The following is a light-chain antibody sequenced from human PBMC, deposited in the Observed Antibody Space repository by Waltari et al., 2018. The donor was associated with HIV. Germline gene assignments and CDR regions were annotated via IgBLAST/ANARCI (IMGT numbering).Light chain of an antibody. J-gene: IGKJ3*01. V-gene: IGKV3-11*01. Sequence: EIVLTQSPATLSLSPGERATLSCRASQSVRSSLAWYQRKPGQAPRLLIYDASKRASGIPARFSGSGFGTDFTLTISSLEPVDFALYYCHQWSNWPLTFGPGTKVDMK. CDR1: QSVRSS. CDR3: HQWSNWPLT. CDR2: DAS.